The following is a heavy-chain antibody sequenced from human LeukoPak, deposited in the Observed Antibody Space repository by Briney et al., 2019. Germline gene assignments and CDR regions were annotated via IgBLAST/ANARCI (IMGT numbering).Heavy chain of an antibody. CDR1: GFTFSSYW. Sequence: GGSLRLSCAASGFTFSSYWMSWVRQAPGKGLEWVANIKQDGSDKYYVDSVKGRFTISRDNAKNSLYLQMNSLRAEDTAVYYCAKDYTPMVRGVIGNWFDPWGQGTLVTVSS. J-gene: IGHJ5*02. V-gene: IGHV3-7*01. CDR2: IKQDGSDK. D-gene: IGHD3-10*01. CDR3: AKDYTPMVRGVIGNWFDP.